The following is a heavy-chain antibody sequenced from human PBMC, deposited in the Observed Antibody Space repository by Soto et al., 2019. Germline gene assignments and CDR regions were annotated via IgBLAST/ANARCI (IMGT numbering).Heavy chain of an antibody. CDR3: AREHYYGSGSYYGMDV. V-gene: IGHV3-33*01. D-gene: IGHD3-10*01. CDR1: GFTFSSYG. J-gene: IGHJ6*02. Sequence: PGGSLRLSCAASGFTFSSYGMHWVRQAPGKGLEWVAVIWYDGSNKYYADSVKGRFTISRDNSKNTLYLQMNSLRAEDTAVYYCAREHYYGSGSYYGMDVWGQGTTVTVSS. CDR2: IWYDGSNK.